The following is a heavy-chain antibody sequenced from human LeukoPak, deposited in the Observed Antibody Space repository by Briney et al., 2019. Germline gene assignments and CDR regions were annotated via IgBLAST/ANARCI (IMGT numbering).Heavy chain of an antibody. CDR3: ARAPRGNSGYCSSPSCTDHRSNWFDP. J-gene: IGHJ5*02. CDR1: GYTFTNYA. CDR2: INAGNGNT. V-gene: IGHV1-3*01. D-gene: IGHD2-2*01. Sequence: ASVKVSCKASGYTFTNYAMHWVRQAPGQRLEWMGWINAGNGNTKYSQKFQGRVTITRDTSASTAYMEVSSLRSEDTAVYYCARAPRGNSGYCSSPSCTDHRSNWFDPWGQGTLVTVSS.